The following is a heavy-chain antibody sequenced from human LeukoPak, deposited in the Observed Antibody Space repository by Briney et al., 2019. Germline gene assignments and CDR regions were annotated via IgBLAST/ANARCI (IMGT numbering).Heavy chain of an antibody. CDR1: GYSFTNYW. Sequence: GESLKISCKGSGYSFTNYWIAWVHQMPGKGLEWMGIIYPDDSDTRYSPSFQGQVTISADKSISTAYLQWGSLKASDTAMYYCAGHETGPYFDYWGQGTLVTVSS. CDR3: AGHETGPYFDY. CDR2: IYPDDSDT. V-gene: IGHV5-51*07. D-gene: IGHD1-1*01. J-gene: IGHJ4*02.